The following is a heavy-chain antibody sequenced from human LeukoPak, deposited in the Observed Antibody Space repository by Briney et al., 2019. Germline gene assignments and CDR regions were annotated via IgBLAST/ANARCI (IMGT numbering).Heavy chain of an antibody. Sequence: SETLSHTCTVSGGSISSSSYYWGWSRQPPGKGLEWIGSIYYSGSTYYNPSLKSRVTISVDTSKNQFTLKLSSVTAADTAVYYCARQVLRYFAPLHVWGQGTTVTVSS. CDR1: GGSISSSSYY. CDR3: ARQVLRYFAPLHV. D-gene: IGHD3-9*01. V-gene: IGHV4-39*01. CDR2: IYYSGST. J-gene: IGHJ6*02.